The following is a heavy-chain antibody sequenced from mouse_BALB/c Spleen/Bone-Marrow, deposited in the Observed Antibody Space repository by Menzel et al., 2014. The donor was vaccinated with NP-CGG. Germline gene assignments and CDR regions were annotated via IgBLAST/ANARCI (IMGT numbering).Heavy chain of an antibody. D-gene: IGHD1-2*01. CDR1: EFSLTTYG. Sequence: VKVVESGPGLVAPSQSLSITCTVSEFSLTTYGVHWVRQPPGKGLEWLGVIWAGGITNYNSALMSRLSINKDNSKSQVFLKMNSLQTDDTAMYYCARGLRLRDYFDYWGQGTTLTVSS. CDR2: IWAGGIT. V-gene: IGHV2-9*02. J-gene: IGHJ2*01. CDR3: ARGLRLRDYFDY.